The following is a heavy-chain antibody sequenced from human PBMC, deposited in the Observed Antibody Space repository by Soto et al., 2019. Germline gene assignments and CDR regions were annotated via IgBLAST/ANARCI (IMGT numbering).Heavy chain of an antibody. V-gene: IGHV3-48*02. Sequence: EVQLVESGGGLVQPGGSLRLSCAASGFTFSSYSMNWVRQAPGKGLEWVSYISSSSSTIYYADSVKGRFTISRDNAKNSLSLQMTSLRDEDTSVYYCARPLGTTVTTFNWFDAWGQGTLVTVSS. CDR2: ISSSSSTI. CDR3: ARPLGTTVTTFNWFDA. D-gene: IGHD4-17*01. J-gene: IGHJ5*02. CDR1: GFTFSSYS.